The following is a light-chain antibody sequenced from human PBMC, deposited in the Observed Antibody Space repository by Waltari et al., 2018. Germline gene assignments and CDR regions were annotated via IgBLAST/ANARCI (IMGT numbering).Light chain of an antibody. CDR1: DIDVGGPNF. J-gene: IGLJ1*01. CDR2: DVS. CDR3: SSYTRGRTYV. Sequence: QSALTQPASVSGSPGQSIAISCTGSDIDVGGPNFFPWYQQHPGKVPKLMIFDVSNRPSGMSYRFSGSKFGNTASLTISGLQADDEADYYCSSYTRGRTYVFGSGTKVTVL. V-gene: IGLV2-14*03.